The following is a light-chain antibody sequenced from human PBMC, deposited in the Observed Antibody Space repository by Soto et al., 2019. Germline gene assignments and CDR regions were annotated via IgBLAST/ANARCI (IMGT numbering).Light chain of an antibody. Sequence: DVQMTQSPSSLSASVGDRVTITCKANPSIANFLNWFQHQPGEAPKLLISDASHLELGVPSRFSGSRSGTDFVLDISNLQSEDVATYFCQQYEDLPLTFGGGTKVHI. V-gene: IGKV1-33*01. J-gene: IGKJ4*01. CDR3: QQYEDLPLT. CDR1: PSIANF. CDR2: DAS.